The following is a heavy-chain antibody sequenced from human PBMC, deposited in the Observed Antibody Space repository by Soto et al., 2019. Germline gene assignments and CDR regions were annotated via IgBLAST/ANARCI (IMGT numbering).Heavy chain of an antibody. J-gene: IGHJ4*02. D-gene: IGHD1-26*01. V-gene: IGHV3-23*01. Sequence: EVQLLESGGGLVQPGGSLRLSCAASGFTFSSYAMSWVRQAPGKGLEWVSAISGSGGSTYYADSVKGRFTISRDNSKNTLYLQMNSLRAEDTAVYYCEKDEAVISSGRCGYWGQGTLVTVSS. CDR3: EKDEAVISSGRCGY. CDR1: GFTFSSYA. CDR2: ISGSGGST.